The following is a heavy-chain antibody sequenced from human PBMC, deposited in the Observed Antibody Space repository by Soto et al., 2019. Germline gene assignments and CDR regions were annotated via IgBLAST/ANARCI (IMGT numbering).Heavy chain of an antibody. CDR2: INSDGSST. V-gene: IGHV3-74*01. D-gene: IGHD3-3*01. J-gene: IGHJ4*02. Sequence: GGSLRLSCAASGFTFSSYWMHWVRQAPGKGLVWVSRINSDGSSTSYADSVKGRFTISRDNAKNTLYLQMNSLRAEDTAVYYCARVVKVREWEFGAYYFDYWGQGTLVTVSS. CDR3: ARVVKVREWEFGAYYFDY. CDR1: GFTFSSYW.